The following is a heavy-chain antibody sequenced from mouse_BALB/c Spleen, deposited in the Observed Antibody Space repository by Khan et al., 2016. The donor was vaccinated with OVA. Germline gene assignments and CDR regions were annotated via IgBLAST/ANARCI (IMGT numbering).Heavy chain of an antibody. V-gene: IGHV5-9-3*01. CDR1: GFTFSSFA. CDR2: ISRAGHNT. J-gene: IGHJ4*01. D-gene: IGHD1-1*02. Sequence: EVQLVESGAGVVKPGGSLKLSCSASGFTFSSFAMPWVRQTPEKRLEWVATISRAGHNTFYPSSVQGRFTISRATARNTLYLQMSSLRSEDTAMDICARSVVDYYCLDYWGQGTSVTVSS. CDR3: ARSVVDYYCLDY.